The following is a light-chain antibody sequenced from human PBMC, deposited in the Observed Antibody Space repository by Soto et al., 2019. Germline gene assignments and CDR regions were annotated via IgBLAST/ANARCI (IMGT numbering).Light chain of an antibody. CDR2: DVS. J-gene: IGLJ1*01. CDR3: SSYTSSSLYV. CDR1: SSDVGGYDY. Sequence: QAVLTEPASVCGSPGQAITISCTGTSSDVGGYDYVSWYQHHPGKAPKLMIYDVSNRPSGVSNRFSGSKSGNTASLTISGLQAEDEADYYCSSYTSSSLYVFGTGTKVTVL. V-gene: IGLV2-14*03.